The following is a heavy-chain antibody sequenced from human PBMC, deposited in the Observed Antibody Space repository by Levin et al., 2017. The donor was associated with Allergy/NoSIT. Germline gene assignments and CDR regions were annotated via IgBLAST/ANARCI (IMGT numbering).Heavy chain of an antibody. J-gene: IGHJ4*02. CDR1: GFTVSAKY. D-gene: IGHD5-12*01. CDR3: ARDDGYDKTDY. Sequence: PGGSLRLSCAVSGFTVSAKYMNWVRQAPGKGLEWVSSIFSGGNTYYADSVKGRFTISRDNSKNTLYLQMNSLRAEDTAVYYCARDDGYDKTDYWGQGTLVTVSS. V-gene: IGHV3-66*02. CDR2: IFSGGNT.